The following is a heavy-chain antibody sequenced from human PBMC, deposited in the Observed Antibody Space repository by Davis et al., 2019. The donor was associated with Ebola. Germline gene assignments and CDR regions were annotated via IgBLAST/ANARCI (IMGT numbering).Heavy chain of an antibody. Sequence: GESLKISCAASGFTFSSYWMSWVRQAPGKGLEWVANIKQDGSDQYYADSVKGRFTISRDNSKNTLYLQMNSLKTEDTAVYYCAKDSALPTAYYYDNRIWGDFDYWGQGTLVTVSS. D-gene: IGHD3-22*01. J-gene: IGHJ4*02. V-gene: IGHV3-7*01. CDR1: GFTFSSYW. CDR3: AKDSALPTAYYYDNRIWGDFDY. CDR2: IKQDGSDQ.